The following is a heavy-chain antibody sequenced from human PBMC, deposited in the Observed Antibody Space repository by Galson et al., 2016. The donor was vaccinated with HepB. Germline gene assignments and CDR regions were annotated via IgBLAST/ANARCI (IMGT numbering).Heavy chain of an antibody. CDR2: IWYDETNE. CDR1: GFTFSKYG. V-gene: IGHV3-33*01. Sequence: SLRLSCAASGFTFSKYGMHWVRQAPGKGLEWVAVIWYDETNEEYADSVKGRFTISRDNAKNTLFLQMNSLRAEDTAIYFCAREVEYYDILTGYYPEYYFDSWGQGTLVTVSS. D-gene: IGHD3-9*01. J-gene: IGHJ4*02. CDR3: AREVEYYDILTGYYPEYYFDS.